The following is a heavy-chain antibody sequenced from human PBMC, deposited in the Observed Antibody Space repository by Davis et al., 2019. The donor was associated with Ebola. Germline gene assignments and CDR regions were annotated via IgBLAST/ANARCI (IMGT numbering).Heavy chain of an antibody. CDR1: GFTVSTFW. D-gene: IGHD6-19*01. CDR3: ARDTTVAGGGQNY. V-gene: IGHV3-7*01. Sequence: PGGSLRLSCAASGFTVSTFWMSWVRQAPGKGPEWVANIKEDGSDKYHVDSVKGRFTISRDNAKNSLYLQMNSLRVEDTAVYYCARDTTVAGGGQNYWGQGTLVTVSS. J-gene: IGHJ4*02. CDR2: IKEDGSDK.